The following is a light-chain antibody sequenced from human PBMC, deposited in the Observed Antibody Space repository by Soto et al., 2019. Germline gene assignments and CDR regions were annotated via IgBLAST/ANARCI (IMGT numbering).Light chain of an antibody. CDR2: DVS. J-gene: IGLJ2*01. CDR1: SSDVGGYNY. V-gene: IGLV2-11*01. CDR3: CSYAGIYTCDVV. Sequence: QSALTQPRSVSGSPGQSVTISCTGTSSDVGGYNYISWYQQHPGKAPKFMIYDVSKRPSGVPDRFSGSKSGNTASLTISGLQAEDEADYYCCSYAGIYTCDVVFGGGTKVTVL.